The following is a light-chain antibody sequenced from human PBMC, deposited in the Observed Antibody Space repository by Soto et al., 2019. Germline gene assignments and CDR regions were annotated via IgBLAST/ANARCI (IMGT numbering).Light chain of an antibody. CDR3: CSYAVSSPFV. CDR1: SSDVGSYNL. CDR2: EGS. V-gene: IGLV2-23*01. Sequence: QSALTQPASVSGSPGQSITISCTGTSSDVGSYNLVSWYQQHPGKAPKLMIYEGSKRPSGVSNRFSGSKSGNTASLTISGLKVEDEADYYCCSYAVSSPFVFGTGPKVTFL. J-gene: IGLJ1*01.